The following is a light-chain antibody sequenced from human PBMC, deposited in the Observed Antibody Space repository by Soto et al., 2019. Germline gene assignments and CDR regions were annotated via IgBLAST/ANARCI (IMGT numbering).Light chain of an antibody. CDR3: CSLTNGATWV. V-gene: IGLV2-23*01. Sequence: QSALTQPASVSGSPGQSITISCTGTNSDVGSHNFVSWYQQYPGKAPKLLIYEASKRPSGLSNRFSGSKSGNTASLTISGIHAEDEADYSCCSLTNGATWVFGGGTKLTVL. CDR1: NSDVGSHNF. J-gene: IGLJ3*02. CDR2: EAS.